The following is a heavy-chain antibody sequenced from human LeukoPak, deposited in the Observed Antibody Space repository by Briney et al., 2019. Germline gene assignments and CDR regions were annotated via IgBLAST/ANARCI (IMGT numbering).Heavy chain of an antibody. V-gene: IGHV4-38-2*02. CDR1: GYSISSGYY. Sequence: SETLSLTCTVSGYSISSGYYWGWIRQPPGKGLEWIGSIYHSGSTYYNPSLKSRVTISVDTSKNQFSLKLSSVTAADTAVYYCARAGFEYYYGSGFFDYWGQGTLVTVSS. J-gene: IGHJ4*02. CDR2: IYHSGST. D-gene: IGHD3-10*01. CDR3: ARAGFEYYYGSGFFDY.